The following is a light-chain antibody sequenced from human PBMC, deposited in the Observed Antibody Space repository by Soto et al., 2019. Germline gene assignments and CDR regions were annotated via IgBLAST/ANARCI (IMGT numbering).Light chain of an antibody. CDR1: QSLSSIN. V-gene: IGKV3D-20*02. CDR3: QQRNNWPLT. J-gene: IGKJ4*01. CDR2: GTS. Sequence: EIVLTKSPATLSLSPGERATLSCRASQSLSSINLAWYHQKPGQAPRLLIYGTSSRATGIPDRFSGSGSGTDFTLTISSLEPEDFAFYYCQQRNNWPLTFGGGTKVDIK.